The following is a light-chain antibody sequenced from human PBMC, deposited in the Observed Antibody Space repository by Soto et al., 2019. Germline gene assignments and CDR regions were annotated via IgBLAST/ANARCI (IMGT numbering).Light chain of an antibody. V-gene: IGLV1-40*01. CDR2: GNS. CDR3: QSYDSSRDNVV. CDR1: SSNIGAGYD. Sequence: QSVLTQPPSVSGAPGQRVTISCTGSSSNIGAGYDVHWYQQLPGTAPKLLIYGNSNRPSGVPDRFSGSKSGTSASLAITGLQAEDEADYYCQSYDSSRDNVVFGGGTKLTVL. J-gene: IGLJ2*01.